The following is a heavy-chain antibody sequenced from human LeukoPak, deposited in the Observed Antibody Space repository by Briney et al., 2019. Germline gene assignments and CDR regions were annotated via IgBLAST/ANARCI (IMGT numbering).Heavy chain of an antibody. CDR3: AKSSEYNNYGIDY. CDR1: GFTVSSNY. CDR2: IYSGGST. Sequence: GGSLRLSCAASGFTVSSNYMSWVRQAPGKGLEWVSVIYSGGSTYYADSVKGRFTISRDNSKNTLYLQMNSLRAEDTAVYYCAKSSEYNNYGIDYWGQGTLVTVSS. V-gene: IGHV3-66*01. D-gene: IGHD4-11*01. J-gene: IGHJ4*02.